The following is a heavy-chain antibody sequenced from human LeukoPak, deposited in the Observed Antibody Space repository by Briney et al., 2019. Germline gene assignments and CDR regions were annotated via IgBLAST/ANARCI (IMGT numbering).Heavy chain of an antibody. CDR3: ARGPNYYDSSPKYYFDY. V-gene: IGHV3-7*01. CDR2: IKQDGSEK. Sequence: QPGGSLRLSCAASGFTFSSYWMSWVRQAPGKGLEWVANIKQDGSEKYYVDSVKGRFTISRDSAKNSLYLQMNSLRAEDTAVYYCARGPNYYDSSPKYYFDYWGQGTLVTVSS. J-gene: IGHJ4*02. D-gene: IGHD3-22*01. CDR1: GFTFSSYW.